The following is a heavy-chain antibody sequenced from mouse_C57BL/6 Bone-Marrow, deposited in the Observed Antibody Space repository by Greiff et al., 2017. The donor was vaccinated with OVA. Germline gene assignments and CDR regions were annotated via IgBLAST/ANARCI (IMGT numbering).Heavy chain of an antibody. J-gene: IGHJ1*03. D-gene: IGHD1-1*01. V-gene: IGHV1-63*01. Sequence: VQLQESGAELVRPGTSVKMSCKASGYTFTNYWIGWAKQRPGHGLEWIGDIYPGGGYTNYNEKFKGKATLTADKSSSTAYMQFSSLTSEDSAIYYCARLRYYGSIYWYFDVWGTGTTVTVSS. CDR2: IYPGGGYT. CDR3: ARLRYYGSIYWYFDV. CDR1: GYTFTNYW.